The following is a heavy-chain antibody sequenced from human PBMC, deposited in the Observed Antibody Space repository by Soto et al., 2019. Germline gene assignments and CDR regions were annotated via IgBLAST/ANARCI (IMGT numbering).Heavy chain of an antibody. CDR2: IYYSGST. V-gene: IGHV4-59*01. D-gene: IGHD6-13*01. J-gene: IGHJ6*02. CDR1: GGSISSYY. Sequence: SETLSLTCTVSGGSISSYYWSWIRQPPGKGLEWIGYIYYSGSTNYNPSLKSRVTISVDTSKNQFSLKLSSVTAADTAVYYCASDPAGYSSTAGGYYYYGMDVWGQGTTVTVSS. CDR3: ASDPAGYSSTAGGYYYYGMDV.